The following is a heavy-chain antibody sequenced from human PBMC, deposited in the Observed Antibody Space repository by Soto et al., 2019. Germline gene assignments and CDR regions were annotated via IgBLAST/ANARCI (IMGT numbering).Heavy chain of an antibody. V-gene: IGHV1-2*04. CDR3: ARMSITMVRGGDYYYYYGMDV. CDR2: INPNSGGT. J-gene: IGHJ6*02. CDR1: GYTVTGYY. D-gene: IGHD3-10*01. Sequence: ASVKVSCKASGYTVTGYYMHWVRQAPGQGLEWMGWINPNSGGTNYAQKFQGWVTMTRDTSISTAYMELSRLRSDDTAVYYCARMSITMVRGGDYYYYYGMDVWGQGTTVTVSS.